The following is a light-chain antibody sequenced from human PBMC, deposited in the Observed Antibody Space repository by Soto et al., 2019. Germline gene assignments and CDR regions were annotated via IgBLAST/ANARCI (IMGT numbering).Light chain of an antibody. J-gene: IGKJ2*01. Sequence: DIQMTQSPSSLSASVGDRVTITCRASQSIINYLNWYQQKPGKAPKLLIYAASSLQSGVPSRFSGSGSGTDFTLIISSLQPEDFATYYCQQSYSTPYTFGQGTKLEI. CDR3: QQSYSTPYT. CDR1: QSIINY. V-gene: IGKV1-39*01. CDR2: AAS.